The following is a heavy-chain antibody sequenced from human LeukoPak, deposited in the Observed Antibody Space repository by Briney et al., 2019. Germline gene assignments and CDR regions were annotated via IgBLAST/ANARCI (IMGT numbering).Heavy chain of an antibody. Sequence: GGSLRLCCAASGFTFNIYAMNWVRLAPGKGLEWVASISSNSDFMAYADSVRGRFAISRDNARSSLYLQMNSLRVDDTGLYYCTSELGIVGGRRNDCWGQGTLVTVSS. CDR3: TSELGIVGGRRNDC. J-gene: IGHJ4*02. V-gene: IGHV3-21*01. D-gene: IGHD1-26*01. CDR2: ISSNSDFM. CDR1: GFTFNIYA.